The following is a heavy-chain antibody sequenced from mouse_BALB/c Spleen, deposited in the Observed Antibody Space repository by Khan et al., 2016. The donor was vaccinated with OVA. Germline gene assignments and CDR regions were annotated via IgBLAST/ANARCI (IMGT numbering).Heavy chain of an antibody. D-gene: IGHD1-1*01. CDR2: IYPGSGSI. Sequence: QVQLQQSGPELVKPGASVKMSCKASGYSFTDYIISWVKQRPGQGLQWIGEIYPGSGSIYSNEKFKGKASLTADKSSNTAYMQVRSLTSEDSAVDFCVRRDYGRSYPGCAYWGQGTLVTVST. CDR3: VRRDYGRSYPGCAY. CDR1: GYSFTDYI. V-gene: IGHV1-77*01. J-gene: IGHJ3*01.